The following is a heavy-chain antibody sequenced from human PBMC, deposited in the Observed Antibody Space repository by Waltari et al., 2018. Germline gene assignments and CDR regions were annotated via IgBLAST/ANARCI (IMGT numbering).Heavy chain of an antibody. D-gene: IGHD3-10*01. CDR3: ARDRGPDVNEAMGLDY. V-gene: IGHV4-61*02. J-gene: IGHJ4*02. Sequence: QVQLQESGPGLVKPSQTLSLTCTVSGDSISRGSYYWTWIRQPAGKGLEWIGHIYKSGSTKYHPSLKTRLSISMNKSKNRLSLTLKSVTAADTAVYYCARDRGPDVNEAMGLDYWGQGTRVTVSS. CDR1: GDSISRGSYY. CDR2: IYKSGST.